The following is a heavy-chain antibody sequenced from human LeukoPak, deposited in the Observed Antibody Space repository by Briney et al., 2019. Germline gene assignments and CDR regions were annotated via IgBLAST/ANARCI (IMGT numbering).Heavy chain of an antibody. CDR1: GFTFNRCW. V-gene: IGHV3-7*01. Sequence: GSLRLSCVVSGFTFNRCWMNWVRQAPGKGLEWVAHINPDGRDTYYVDSVRGRFTISRDNAQNSMYLQMNSLRVEDTAVYYCTSWGDTTAEYFQRWGQGTLVTVSS. J-gene: IGHJ1*01. CDR3: TSWGDTTAEYFQR. CDR2: INPDGRDT. D-gene: IGHD2-21*02.